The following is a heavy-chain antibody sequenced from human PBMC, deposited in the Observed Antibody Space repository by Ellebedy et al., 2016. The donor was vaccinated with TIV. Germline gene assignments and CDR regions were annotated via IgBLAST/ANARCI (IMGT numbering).Heavy chain of an antibody. Sequence: MPSETLSLTCTVSGGSISSYYWSWIRQPPGKGLEWIGYIYYSGSTNYNPSLKSRVTISVDTSKNQLSLKLSSVTAADTAVYYCARDAGVLSDYYYYTMDVWGQGTTVTVSS. J-gene: IGHJ6*02. CDR3: ARDAGVLSDYYYYTMDV. CDR2: IYYSGST. V-gene: IGHV4-59*01. CDR1: GGSISSYY. D-gene: IGHD3-10*01.